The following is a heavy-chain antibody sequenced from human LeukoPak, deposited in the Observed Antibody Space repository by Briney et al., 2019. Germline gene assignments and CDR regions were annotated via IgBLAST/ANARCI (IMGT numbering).Heavy chain of an antibody. CDR3: AVYSSSWYRYFDL. CDR1: GGSISGSTYY. D-gene: IGHD6-13*01. V-gene: IGHV4-39*01. CDR2: FYYRGNT. J-gene: IGHJ2*01. Sequence: SETLSLTCTVSGGSISGSTYYWGWIRQPPGGGLEWIGSFYYRGNTYYNPSLESRVTISVDTSKNQFSLKLGSVTAADTAVYYCAVYSSSWYRYFDLWGRGTLVTVSS.